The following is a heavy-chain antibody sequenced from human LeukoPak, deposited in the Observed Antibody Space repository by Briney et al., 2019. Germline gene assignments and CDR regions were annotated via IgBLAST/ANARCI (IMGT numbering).Heavy chain of an antibody. J-gene: IGHJ4*02. CDR1: GYTFTSYD. D-gene: IGHD4-23*01. V-gene: IGHV1-8*01. CDR2: MNPNSGNT. Sequence: ASVKVSCKASGYTFTSYDINWVRQATGQGLEWMGWMNPNSGNTGYAQKFQGRVTMTRNTSISTAYMELSSLRSEDTAVYYRARGDKGGNSADYWGQGTLVTVSS. CDR3: ARGDKGGNSADY.